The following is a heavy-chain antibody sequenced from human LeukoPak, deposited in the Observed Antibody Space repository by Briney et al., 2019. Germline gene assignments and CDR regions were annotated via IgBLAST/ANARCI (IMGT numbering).Heavy chain of an antibody. CDR2: IYYSGST. V-gene: IGHV4-59*01. D-gene: IGHD3-22*01. Sequence: SETLSLTCTVSGGSISSYYWSWIRQPPGKGLEWIGYIYYSGSTNYNPSLKSRVTISVDTSKNQFSLKLSSVTAVDTAVYYCARGWGRGAVYDSSGYYFDYWGQGTLVTVSS. CDR1: GGSISSYY. J-gene: IGHJ4*02. CDR3: ARGWGRGAVYDSSGYYFDY.